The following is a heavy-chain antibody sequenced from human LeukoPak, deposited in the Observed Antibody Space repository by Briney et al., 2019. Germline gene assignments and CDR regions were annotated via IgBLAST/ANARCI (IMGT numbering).Heavy chain of an antibody. CDR1: GYTFTCCS. V-gene: IGHV1-68*01. D-gene: IGHD3-3*01. J-gene: IGHJ4*02. Sequence: ASVKVSCKASGYTFTCCSLHWLQQAPGQGLERMRWITLYNGNTNYAKKFQGRVTITRDMSLRTGYIELSSLRSEDSAVYYWARFPVTYYDFWSGSPGSDYWGQGTLVTVSS. CDR3: ARFPVTYYDFWSGSPGSDY. CDR2: ITLYNGNT.